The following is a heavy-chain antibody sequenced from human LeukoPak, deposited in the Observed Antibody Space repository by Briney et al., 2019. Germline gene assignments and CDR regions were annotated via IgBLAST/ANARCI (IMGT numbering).Heavy chain of an antibody. CDR1: GFTFSSYG. D-gene: IGHD5-12*01. Sequence: PGGSLRLSCAASGFTFSSYGMHWVRQAPGKGLEWVAVIWYDGSNKYYADSVKGRFTISRDNSKNTLYLQMNSLRAEDTAVYYCARGLGGYATSSTWGQGTLVTVSS. J-gene: IGHJ5*02. CDR2: IWYDGSNK. V-gene: IGHV3-33*01. CDR3: ARGLGGYATSST.